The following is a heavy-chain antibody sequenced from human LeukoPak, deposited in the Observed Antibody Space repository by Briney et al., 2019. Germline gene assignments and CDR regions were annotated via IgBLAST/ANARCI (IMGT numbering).Heavy chain of an antibody. V-gene: IGHV3-9*01. CDR3: AKGLGGGPRAPDFDY. CDR1: GFTFDDYA. J-gene: IGHJ4*02. D-gene: IGHD6-6*01. Sequence: GRSLRLSCAASGFTFDDYAMHWVRQAPGKGLEWVSGISWNSGSIGYADSVKGRFTISRDNAKNSLYLQMNSLRAEDTALYYCAKGLGGGPRAPDFDYWGQGTLVTVSS. CDR2: ISWNSGSI.